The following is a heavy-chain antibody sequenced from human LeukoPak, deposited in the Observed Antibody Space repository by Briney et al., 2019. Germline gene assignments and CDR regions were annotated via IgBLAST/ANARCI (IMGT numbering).Heavy chain of an antibody. V-gene: IGHV1-8*01. Sequence: ASVKVTCQASGYTFTSYDINWVRQATGQGLEWMGWMNPNRGNTGYAQKFQGRVTMTRNTSICTAYMELSSLRSEDTAVYYCARGIYGSGSYYYYYYYGMDVWGQGTTVTVSS. CDR3: ARGIYGSGSYYYYYYYGMDV. D-gene: IGHD3-10*01. J-gene: IGHJ6*02. CDR1: GYTFTSYD. CDR2: MNPNRGNT.